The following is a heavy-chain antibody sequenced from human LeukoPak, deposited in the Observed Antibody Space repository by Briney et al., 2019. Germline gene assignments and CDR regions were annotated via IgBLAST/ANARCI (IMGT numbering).Heavy chain of an antibody. Sequence: SETLSLTCTVSGGSISSYYWSWIRQPAGKGLEWIGRIYTSGSTNYNPSLKSRVTMSVDTSKSQFSLRLRSVTAADTAVYYCARQIASAGTAGFDFWGQGALVTVSS. CDR2: IYTSGST. CDR1: GGSISSYY. CDR3: ARQIASAGTAGFDF. J-gene: IGHJ4*02. D-gene: IGHD6-13*01. V-gene: IGHV4-4*07.